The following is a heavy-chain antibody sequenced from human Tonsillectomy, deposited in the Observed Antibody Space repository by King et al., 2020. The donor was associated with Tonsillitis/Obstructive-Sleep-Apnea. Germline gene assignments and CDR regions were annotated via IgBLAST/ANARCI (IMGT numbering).Heavy chain of an antibody. CDR2: INHSGST. V-gene: IGHV4-34*01. Sequence: VQLQQWGAGLLKPSETLFLTCAVYGGSFSGYYWSWIRQPPGKGLEWIGEINHSGSTNYNPSLKSRVTISVDTSRKQFSLKVSSVNATATAVYYCARVAAVPTAILYYYYGMDVWGQGTTVTVSS. J-gene: IGHJ6*02. CDR1: GGSFSGYY. CDR3: ARVAAVPTAILYYYYGMDV. D-gene: IGHD2-2*02.